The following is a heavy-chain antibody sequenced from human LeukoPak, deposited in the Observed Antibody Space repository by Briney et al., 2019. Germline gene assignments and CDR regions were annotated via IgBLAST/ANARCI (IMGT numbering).Heavy chain of an antibody. Sequence: ASVTVSCTASGGTFSSYAISWVRQAPGQGLEWMGRIIPILGIANYAQTFQGRVTITADKSTSTAYMELSSLRSEDTAVYYCAIGPIVVVTFDYWGQGTLVTVSS. CDR1: GGTFSSYA. V-gene: IGHV1-69*04. J-gene: IGHJ4*02. CDR3: AIGPIVVVTFDY. D-gene: IGHD3-22*01. CDR2: IIPILGIA.